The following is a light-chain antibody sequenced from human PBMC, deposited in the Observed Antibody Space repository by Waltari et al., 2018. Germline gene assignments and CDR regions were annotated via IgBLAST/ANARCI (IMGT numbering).Light chain of an antibody. J-gene: IGKJ4*01. Sequence: EIVLTQSPATLSLSPGERATLSCRASQSVSYYLAWYQQRPGQAPRLLIYDASSKATGIPAKFSCSGSETNFTLTISSLEPEDFAIYYCQQRRTWALTFGGRTKVEI. V-gene: IGKV3-11*01. CDR2: DAS. CDR1: QSVSYY. CDR3: QQRRTWALT.